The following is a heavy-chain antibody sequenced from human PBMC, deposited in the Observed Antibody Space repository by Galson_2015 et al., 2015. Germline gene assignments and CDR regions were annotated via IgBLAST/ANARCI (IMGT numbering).Heavy chain of an antibody. CDR3: ARGAW. Sequence: SLRLSCAASGFTFSSVWMSWVRQAPGKGLEWVANINPDGSGKSYVDSVRGRFTISRDNAENSLSLQMNSLGAEDTAVYYCARGAWWGQGILVTVSS. CDR2: INPDGSGK. V-gene: IGHV3-7*03. J-gene: IGHJ4*02. CDR1: GFTFSSVW.